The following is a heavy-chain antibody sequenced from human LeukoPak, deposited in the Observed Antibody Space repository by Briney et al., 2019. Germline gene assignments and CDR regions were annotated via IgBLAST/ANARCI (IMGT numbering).Heavy chain of an antibody. J-gene: IGHJ4*02. CDR2: ISSGSSYI. D-gene: IGHD2-15*01. CDR3: ARDPAGIGYCSGGSCYSEGDY. Sequence: GSLRLSCAASGFTFSSYSMNWVRQAPGKGLEWVSSISSGSSYIYYAASVKGRFTISRDNAKNSLYLQMNSLRAEDTAVYYCARDPAGIGYCSGGSCYSEGDYWGQGTLVTVSS. V-gene: IGHV3-21*01. CDR1: GFTFSSYS.